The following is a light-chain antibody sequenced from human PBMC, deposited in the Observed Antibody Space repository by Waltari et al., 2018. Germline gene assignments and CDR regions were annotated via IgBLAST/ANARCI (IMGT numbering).Light chain of an antibody. V-gene: IGKV3-11*01. Sequence: EIVLTQSPATLSLSPVERATLSCKASQSVTSYLAWYQQRPGQAPRLPIYDTSHRAPGIPARFSGSGSGTDFTLTISSLEPEDFAVYYCQQRSNWPRTFGQGTKVETK. CDR1: QSVTSY. J-gene: IGKJ1*01. CDR2: DTS. CDR3: QQRSNWPRT.